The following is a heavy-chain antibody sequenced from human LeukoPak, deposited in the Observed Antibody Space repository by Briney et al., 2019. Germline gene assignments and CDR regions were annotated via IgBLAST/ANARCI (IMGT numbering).Heavy chain of an antibody. Sequence: SETLSLTCTVSGGSVSGSSIVNYYWSWIRQPPGKGLEWIGYVSYSGETNFNPSLRSRVTMSVDTSKNHISLKLSSVNAADTAVYYCARGGMSTYYDSGGYYSYWGQGTLVTVS. J-gene: IGHJ4*02. CDR1: GGSVSGSSIVNYY. CDR2: VSYSGET. CDR3: ARGGMSTYYDSGGYYSY. V-gene: IGHV4-61*03. D-gene: IGHD3-22*01.